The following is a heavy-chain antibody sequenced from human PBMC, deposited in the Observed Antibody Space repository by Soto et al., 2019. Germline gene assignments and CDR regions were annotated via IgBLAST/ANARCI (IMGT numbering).Heavy chain of an antibody. CDR3: AREYPNWFDP. Sequence: QVQLQESGPGLVKPSQTLSLTCTVSGGSISSGGYYWSWIRQHPGKGLEWSGYIYYSGSTYYNPSLKXXVXIXLDTSKNQFSLKLSSVTAADTAVYSCAREYPNWFDPWGQGTLVTVSS. J-gene: IGHJ5*02. V-gene: IGHV4-31*01. CDR2: IYYSGST. CDR1: GGSISSGGYY.